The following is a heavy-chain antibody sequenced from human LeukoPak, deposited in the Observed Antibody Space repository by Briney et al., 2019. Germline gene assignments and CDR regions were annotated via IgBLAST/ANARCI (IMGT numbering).Heavy chain of an antibody. D-gene: IGHD6-19*01. CDR1: GFTFSSSA. Sequence: GGSLRLSCAASGFTFSSSAMSWVRQPPGKGLEWVSAISGSGGGTYYADSVKGRFTISRDNSKNTLYLQMNSLRAEDTAVYYCAKQPSALAGTYDYWGQGTLVTVPS. J-gene: IGHJ4*02. CDR3: AKQPSALAGTYDY. V-gene: IGHV3-23*01. CDR2: ISGSGGGT.